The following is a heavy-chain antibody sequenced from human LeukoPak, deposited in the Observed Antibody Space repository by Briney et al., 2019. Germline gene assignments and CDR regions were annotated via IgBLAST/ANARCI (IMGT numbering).Heavy chain of an antibody. Sequence: ASVKVSCKASGYTFTSYDINWVRQATGQGLEWMGWMNPNSGNTGYAQKFQGRVTMTRNTSISTAYMELNSLRAEDTAVYYCASTLCSDDNCYFDYYYYMDVWGKGTTVTISS. CDR3: ASTLCSDDNCYFDYYYYMDV. CDR2: MNPNSGNT. D-gene: IGHD2-15*01. V-gene: IGHV1-8*01. CDR1: GYTFTSYD. J-gene: IGHJ6*03.